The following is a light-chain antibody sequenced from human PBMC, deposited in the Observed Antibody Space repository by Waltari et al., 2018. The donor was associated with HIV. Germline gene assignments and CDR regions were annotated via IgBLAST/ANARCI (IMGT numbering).Light chain of an antibody. V-gene: IGLV1-51*01. CDR3: GTWDSSLSVWV. J-gene: IGLJ3*02. CDR1: SSTIGNHY. CDR2: DSS. Sequence: QSVLTQPPSVSAAPGQKVTISCSGSSSTIGNHYVSWYQQFPGAAPKLLIYDSSKRPSGIPDRFSGSKSGTSATLGITGLKTGDEADYYCGTWDSSLSVWVFGGGTKLTVL.